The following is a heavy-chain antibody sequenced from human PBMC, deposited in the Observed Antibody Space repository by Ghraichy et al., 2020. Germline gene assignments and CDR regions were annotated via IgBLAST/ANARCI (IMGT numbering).Heavy chain of an antibody. CDR1: GASMSSSTTYY. D-gene: IGHD5-18*01. J-gene: IGHJ5*02. V-gene: IGHV4-39*02. CDR2: IYDSGRS. CDR3: ARGRGYSYAFDP. Sequence: SETLSLTCTVSGASMSSSTTYYWGWIRQPPGTGLAWIWCIYDSGRSHYNSPLNSRVTISVDKSMHQFSLHLPSVTAADTALYFCARGRGYSYAFDPWGPGTLVPVSS.